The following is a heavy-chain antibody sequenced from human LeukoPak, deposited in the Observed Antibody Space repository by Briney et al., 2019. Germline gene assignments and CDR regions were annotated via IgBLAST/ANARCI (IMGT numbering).Heavy chain of an antibody. CDR2: INHNGNVN. J-gene: IGHJ6*02. D-gene: IGHD2-15*01. CDR1: GFTFSSYW. V-gene: IGHV3-7*03. Sequence: GGSLRLSCAASGFTFSSYWMNWAGQAPGEGLEWVASINHNGNVNYYVDSVKGRFTISRDNAKNSLYLQMSNLRAEDTAAYFCARGGGSDVWGQGATVTVSS. CDR3: ARGGGSDV.